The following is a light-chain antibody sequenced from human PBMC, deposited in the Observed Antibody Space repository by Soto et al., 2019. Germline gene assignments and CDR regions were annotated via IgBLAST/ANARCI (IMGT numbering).Light chain of an antibody. V-gene: IGLV3-21*04. CDR2: YDN. J-gene: IGLJ2*01. CDR3: QVWDSSGDHVV. Sequence: SYELTQPPSVSVAPGKTARITCGGNNIGDKSVHWYQQRPGQAPVLVIYYDNDRPSGIPERFSGSNSGNTATLTISRVEAGDEADYYCQVWDSSGDHVVFGGGTKLTVL. CDR1: NIGDKS.